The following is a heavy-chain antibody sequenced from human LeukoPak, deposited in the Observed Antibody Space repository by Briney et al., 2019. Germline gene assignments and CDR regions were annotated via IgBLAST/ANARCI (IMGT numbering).Heavy chain of an antibody. D-gene: IGHD6-6*01. CDR3: ARRGIAARRGTWWFDP. CDR2: INAYNGNT. Sequence: ASVKVSCKASGYTFTNYGISWVRQPPGQGLEWMGWINAYNGNTNYAQKLQGRVTMTTDTSTSTAYMELRSLRSDDTAVYYCARRGIAARRGTWWFDPWGQGTLVTVSS. J-gene: IGHJ5*02. V-gene: IGHV1-18*01. CDR1: GYTFTNYG.